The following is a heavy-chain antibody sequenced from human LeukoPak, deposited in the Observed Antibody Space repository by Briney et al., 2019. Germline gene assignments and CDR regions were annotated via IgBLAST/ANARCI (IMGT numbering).Heavy chain of an antibody. Sequence: QTGGSLRLSCAASGFTFSSYAMSWVRQAPGKGLEWVSAISGSGGSTYYADSVKGRFTISRDNARNSLYLQMNSLRAEDTAVYYCARGPSYHATTGFYSEYWGQGILVTVSS. J-gene: IGHJ4*02. D-gene: IGHD3-22*01. CDR3: ARGPSYHATTGFYSEY. CDR1: GFTFSSYA. CDR2: ISGSGGST. V-gene: IGHV3-23*01.